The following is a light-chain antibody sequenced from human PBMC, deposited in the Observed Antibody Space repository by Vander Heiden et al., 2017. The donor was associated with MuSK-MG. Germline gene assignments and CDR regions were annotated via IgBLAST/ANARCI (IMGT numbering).Light chain of an antibody. CDR3: QQDGNSPST. V-gene: IGKV3-20*01. CDR1: QRVSSTY. Sequence: EIVLKQSPGTLSLSPGERATLSCRASQRVSSTYIAWYQQQPGQAPRLLISAATTRASGIPDRFSGSGSGTEYTLTISRLEADDFAVYYCQQDGNSPSTFGQGTKVDIK. J-gene: IGKJ1*01. CDR2: AAT.